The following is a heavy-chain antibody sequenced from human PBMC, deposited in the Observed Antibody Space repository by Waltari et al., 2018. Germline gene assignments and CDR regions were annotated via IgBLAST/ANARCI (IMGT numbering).Heavy chain of an antibody. CDR2: IYQDGSVK. D-gene: IGHD3-16*01. CDR1: GFTFSRFW. Sequence: EVRLVESGGGLVQPGGSLRLSCAASGFTFSRFWMSWVRQAPGKGLEWVANIYQDGSVKNYVDSVKGRFTTSRDNARNSLYLQMNSLRADDTAVYYCVRDDDGGMGAVWGQGTTVTVSS. J-gene: IGHJ6*02. CDR3: VRDDDGGMGAV. V-gene: IGHV3-7*01.